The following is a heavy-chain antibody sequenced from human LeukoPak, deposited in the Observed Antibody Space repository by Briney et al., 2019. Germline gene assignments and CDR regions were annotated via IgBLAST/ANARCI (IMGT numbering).Heavy chain of an antibody. CDR3: AREEDSTTIRSSYGMDV. Sequence: GGSLRLSCAGSGFTFSPYTMNWVPQAPGKGLEWVSCISKGGTYIYYADSVRGRFTISRDNAKNSLYLQMNSLRAEDTAVYYCAREEDSTTIRSSYGMDVWGQGTTVTVSS. V-gene: IGHV3-21*01. J-gene: IGHJ6*02. D-gene: IGHD2/OR15-2a*01. CDR2: ISKGGTYI. CDR1: GFTFSPYT.